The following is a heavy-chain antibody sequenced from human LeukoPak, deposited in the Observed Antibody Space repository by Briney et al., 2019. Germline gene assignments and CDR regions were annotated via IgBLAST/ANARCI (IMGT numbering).Heavy chain of an antibody. Sequence: ASVKVSCKASGYTFTNCAMHWVRQAPGQRLEWMGWINAGNGNTKYSQEFQGRVTITRDTSASTAYMELSSLRSDDTAVYYCARDRHRRHYYDSSLHPPLDYWGQGTLVTVSS. V-gene: IGHV1-3*01. J-gene: IGHJ4*02. CDR1: GYTFTNCA. CDR3: ARDRHRRHYYDSSLHPPLDY. CDR2: INAGNGNT. D-gene: IGHD3-22*01.